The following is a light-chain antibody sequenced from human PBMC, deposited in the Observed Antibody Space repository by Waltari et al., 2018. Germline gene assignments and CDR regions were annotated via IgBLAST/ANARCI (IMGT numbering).Light chain of an antibody. CDR3: QQRTNWPLT. CDR2: DAS. CDR1: QSISIH. J-gene: IGKJ4*01. V-gene: IGKV3-11*01. Sequence: EIVFTQSPATLSFSPGERATLSCRASQSISIHLVWYQQKPGQAPRLLIYDASNRATGIPARFSGSGSGTDFTLTISSLEPEDFAVYYCQQRTNWPLTFGGGTKVEIK.